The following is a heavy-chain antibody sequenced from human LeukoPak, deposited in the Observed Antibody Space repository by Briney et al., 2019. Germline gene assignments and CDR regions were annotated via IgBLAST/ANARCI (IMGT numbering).Heavy chain of an antibody. Sequence: SETLSLTCTVSGGSISSYYWSWIRQPPGKGLEWLGYIYYSGSTNYNPSLKSRVTISVDTSKNQFSLKLSSVTAADTAVYYCARVRGGDTDRGNWFDPWGQGTLVTVSS. V-gene: IGHV4-59*01. CDR1: GGSISSYY. CDR3: ARVRGGDTDRGNWFDP. J-gene: IGHJ5*02. D-gene: IGHD2-21*02. CDR2: IYYSGST.